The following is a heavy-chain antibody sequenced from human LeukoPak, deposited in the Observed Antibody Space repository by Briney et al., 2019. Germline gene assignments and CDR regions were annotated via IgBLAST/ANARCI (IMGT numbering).Heavy chain of an antibody. V-gene: IGHV1-46*01. CDR2: INPSDGSI. CDR3: ATAPTMMGYYFDY. D-gene: IGHD3-22*01. J-gene: IGHJ4*02. CDR1: GGTFSSYA. Sequence: GASVKVSCKASGGTFSSYAISWVRQAPGQGLEWMGIINPSDGSISYAPKFQGRVTVTRDTSTSTVYMELRSLRSEDTAVYYCATAPTMMGYYFDYWGQGTLVTVSS.